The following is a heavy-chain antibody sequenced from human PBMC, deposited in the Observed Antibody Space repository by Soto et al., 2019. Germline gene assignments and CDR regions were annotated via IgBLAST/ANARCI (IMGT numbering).Heavy chain of an antibody. CDR1: GFTFSSYA. Sequence: EVQLLESGGGLVQPGGSLRLSCAASGFTFSSYAMSWVRQAPGKGLEWVSAISGSGGSTYYADSVKGRFTISRDNSKNTLYLQMNSLRAEDTAVYYCAVTTTVTWYFDLWGRGTLVTVSS. J-gene: IGHJ2*01. V-gene: IGHV3-23*01. D-gene: IGHD4-17*01. CDR2: ISGSGGST. CDR3: AVTTTVTWYFDL.